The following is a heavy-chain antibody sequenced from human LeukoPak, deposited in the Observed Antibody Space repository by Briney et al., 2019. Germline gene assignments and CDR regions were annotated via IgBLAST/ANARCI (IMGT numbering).Heavy chain of an antibody. V-gene: IGHV4-34*01. CDR3: ARGFIVVVPAAIGGWFDP. CDR2: INHSGST. CDR1: GGSFSGYY. J-gene: IGHJ5*02. D-gene: IGHD2-2*01. Sequence: SETLSLTCAVYGGSFSGYYWSWIRQPPGKWLEWIGEINHSGSTNYNPSLKSRVTISVDTSKNQFSLKLSSVTAADTAVYYCARGFIVVVPAAIGGWFDPWGQGTLVTVSS.